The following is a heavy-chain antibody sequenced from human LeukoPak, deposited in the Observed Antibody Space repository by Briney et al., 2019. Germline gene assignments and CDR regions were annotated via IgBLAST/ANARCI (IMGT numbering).Heavy chain of an antibody. CDR3: ARGIGSYGDSGLPFAY. J-gene: IGHJ4*02. Sequence: ASVKVSCKAPGYSFTGYGIGWVRQAPGQGPEWMGWISAYNGNTKYAQKFQGRVTMTTDTSTSTAYMELRSLRSDDTAVYYCARGIGSYGDSGLPFAYWGQGTLVTVSS. D-gene: IGHD4-17*01. CDR1: GYSFTGYG. CDR2: ISAYNGNT. V-gene: IGHV1-18*01.